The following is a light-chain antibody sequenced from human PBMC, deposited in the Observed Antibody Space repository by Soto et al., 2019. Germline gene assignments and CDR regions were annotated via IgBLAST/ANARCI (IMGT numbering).Light chain of an antibody. CDR1: SSDVGGHNY. Sequence: QSALTQPPSASGSPGQSVTISRTGTSSDVGGHNYVSWYQQDPGKAPKFMIYEVDKRPSGVPDRFSGSKSGNTASLTVSGLQAEDEADYYCSSYAGSNNLVFGGGTKLTVL. V-gene: IGLV2-8*01. CDR3: SSYAGSNNLV. J-gene: IGLJ3*02. CDR2: EVD.